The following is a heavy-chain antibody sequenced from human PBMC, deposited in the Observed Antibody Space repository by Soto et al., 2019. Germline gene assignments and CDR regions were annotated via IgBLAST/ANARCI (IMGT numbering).Heavy chain of an antibody. CDR1: GYTFTSYG. J-gene: IGHJ5*02. D-gene: IGHD6-13*01. CDR2: INAANGDT. CDR3: VRRHVSATGIDWFDP. Sequence: VKVSCKASGYTFTSYGIHWVRQAPGQRLEWMGWINAANGDTKYSPKFQGRVTITRDTSASTAYMELSSLRSEDTAVYYCVRRHVSATGIDWFDPWGQGTLVTVSS. V-gene: IGHV1-3*01.